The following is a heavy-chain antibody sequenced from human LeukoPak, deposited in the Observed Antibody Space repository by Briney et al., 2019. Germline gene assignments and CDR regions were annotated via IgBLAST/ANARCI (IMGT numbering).Heavy chain of an antibody. CDR3: ARGLADGSGSYHRHYYYYMDV. CDR2: IFYSGST. V-gene: IGHV4-39*07. Sequence: PSETLSLTCTISGGSISSTSYYWGWIRQPPGKGLEYIGNIFYSGSTNYNPSLKSRVTISVDTSKNQFSLKLSSVTAADTAVYYCARGLADGSGSYHRHYYYYMDVWGKGTTVTVSS. CDR1: GGSISSTSYY. J-gene: IGHJ6*03. D-gene: IGHD3-10*01.